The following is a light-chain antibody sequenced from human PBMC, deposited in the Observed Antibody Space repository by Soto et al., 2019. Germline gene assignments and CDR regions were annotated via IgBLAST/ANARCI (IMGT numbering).Light chain of an antibody. CDR3: QQYNSYSLT. CDR2: DAS. Sequence: DIQMTQSPSTLSASVGDRDTITCRASQSISSWLAWYQQKPGKAPKLLIYDASSLESGVSSRFSGSGSGTEFTLTISSLQPDDFATYYCQQYNSYSLTFGGGTKVDIK. J-gene: IGKJ4*01. CDR1: QSISSW. V-gene: IGKV1-5*01.